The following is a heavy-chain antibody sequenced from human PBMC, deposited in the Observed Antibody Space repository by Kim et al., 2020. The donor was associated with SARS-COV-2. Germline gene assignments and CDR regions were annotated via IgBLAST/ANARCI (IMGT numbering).Heavy chain of an antibody. CDR2: INPSGGST. J-gene: IGHJ6*02. Sequence: ASVKVSCKASGYTFTSYYMHWVRQAPGQGLEWMGIINPSGGSTSYAQKFQGRVTMTRDTSTSTVYMELSSLRSEDTAVYYCARSRCSGGSCSYYYYYGMDVWGQGTTVTVSS. CDR3: ARSRCSGGSCSYYYYYGMDV. D-gene: IGHD2-15*01. V-gene: IGHV1-46*01. CDR1: GYTFTSYY.